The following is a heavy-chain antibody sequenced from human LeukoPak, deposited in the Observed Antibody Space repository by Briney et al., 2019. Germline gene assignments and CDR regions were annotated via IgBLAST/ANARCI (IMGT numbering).Heavy chain of an antibody. Sequence: GGSLRLSCAASGFTFSSYAMSWVRQAPVKGLEWVSGISGSGGSTNYADSVKGRFTISRDNSKNTLYLQMNSLRAEDTAVYYCAKAGWNVVVIDYWGQGTLVTVSS. CDR2: ISGSGGST. CDR1: GFTFSSYA. D-gene: IGHD3-22*01. J-gene: IGHJ4*02. CDR3: AKAGWNVVVIDY. V-gene: IGHV3-23*01.